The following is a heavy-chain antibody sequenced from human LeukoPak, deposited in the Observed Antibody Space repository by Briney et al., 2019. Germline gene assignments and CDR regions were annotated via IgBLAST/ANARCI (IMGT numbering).Heavy chain of an antibody. CDR2: INPGNGDT. Sequence: ASVKVSCKTSGYTFTNYAMHWVRQAPGQRPEWMGWINPGNGDTKYSQELQGRVTITRDTSATTAYMELSSLTSDDMAVYYCARDRGGSGDFDSWGQGTLVTVS. CDR3: ARDRGGSGDFDS. J-gene: IGHJ4*02. V-gene: IGHV1-3*03. D-gene: IGHD3-10*01. CDR1: GYTFTNYA.